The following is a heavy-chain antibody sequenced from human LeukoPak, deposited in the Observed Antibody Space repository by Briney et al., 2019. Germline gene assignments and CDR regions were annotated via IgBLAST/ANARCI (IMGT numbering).Heavy chain of an antibody. Sequence: PSETLSLTCAVYGGSFSGYYWSWIRQPPGKGLEWIGEINHSGSTSYNPSLKSRVTISVDTSKNQFSLKLSSVTAADTAVYYCARLAGGYCSSTSCYEDAPNWFDPWGQGTLVTVSS. CDR3: ARLAGGYCSSTSCYEDAPNWFDP. J-gene: IGHJ5*02. D-gene: IGHD2-2*03. CDR2: INHSGST. CDR1: GGSFSGYY. V-gene: IGHV4-34*01.